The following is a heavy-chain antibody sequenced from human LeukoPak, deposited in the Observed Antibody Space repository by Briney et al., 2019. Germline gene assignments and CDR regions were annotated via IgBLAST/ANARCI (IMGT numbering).Heavy chain of an antibody. J-gene: IGHJ5*02. CDR1: GYSFRRHD. Sequence: ASVKVSCKTSGYSFRRHDITWVRQAPGQGPEWMGWISTNSDNTVYKQNLQGRLTMATDSSTSTAYMELRSLRFDDTAVYYCARIAKYSSGWYVGVNWFDPWGQGTLVTVSS. CDR2: ISTNSDNT. V-gene: IGHV1-18*01. D-gene: IGHD6-19*01. CDR3: ARIAKYSSGWYVGVNWFDP.